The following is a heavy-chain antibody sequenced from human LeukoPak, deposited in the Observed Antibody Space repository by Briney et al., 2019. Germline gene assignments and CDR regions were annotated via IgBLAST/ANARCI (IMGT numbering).Heavy chain of an antibody. Sequence: GGSLRLSCAASGFTFSAHYMSWIRQAPGKGLEWVSYISSSGSTIYYADSVKGRFTISRDNAKNSLYLQMNSLRTEDTAVYYCARGDCSSTSCYYFDYWGQGTLVTVSS. J-gene: IGHJ4*02. CDR3: ARGDCSSTSCYYFDY. V-gene: IGHV3-11*04. D-gene: IGHD2-2*01. CDR2: ISSSGSTI. CDR1: GFTFSAHY.